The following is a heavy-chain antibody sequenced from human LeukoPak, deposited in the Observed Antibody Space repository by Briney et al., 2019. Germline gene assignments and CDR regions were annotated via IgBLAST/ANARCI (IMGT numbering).Heavy chain of an antibody. CDR1: GGSFSGYY. J-gene: IGHJ4*02. Sequence: KPSGTLSLTCAVYGGSFSGYYWDWIRQPTGKGLEWVGSIHHSRTTYYNSSLKSRATISVDTSTNQLSLKLSSVTAADTAVYYCARVLRGSSGWTPFDYWGQGTLVTVSS. D-gene: IGHD6-19*01. CDR2: IHHSRTT. CDR3: ARVLRGSSGWTPFDY. V-gene: IGHV4-34*01.